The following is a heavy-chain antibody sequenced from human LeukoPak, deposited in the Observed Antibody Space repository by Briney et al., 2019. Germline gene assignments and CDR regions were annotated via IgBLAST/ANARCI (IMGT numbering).Heavy chain of an antibody. CDR2: ISSSSSYI. D-gene: IGHD3-10*01. CDR3: ARVFVSGSSYGMDV. J-gene: IGHJ6*02. Sequence: PGGSLRLSCAASGFTFSSYSMNWGRQAPGKGLEWVSSISSSSSYIYYADSVKGRFTISRDNAKNSLYLQMNSLRAEDTAVYYCARVFVSGSSYGMDVWGQGTTVTVSS. CDR1: GFTFSSYS. V-gene: IGHV3-21*01.